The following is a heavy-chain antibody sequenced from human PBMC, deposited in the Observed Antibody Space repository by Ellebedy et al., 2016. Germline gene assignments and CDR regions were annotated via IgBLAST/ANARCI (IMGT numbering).Heavy chain of an antibody. V-gene: IGHV3-23*01. J-gene: IGHJ4*02. Sequence: GGSLRLXXAASGFTFSSYAMSWVRQAPGKGLEWVSAISGSGGSTYYADSVKGRISISRDNSKNMLFLQMNSLRAEDTAVYYCARGGSYYPYWGQGTLVTVSS. CDR1: GFTFSSYA. D-gene: IGHD1-26*01. CDR2: ISGSGGST. CDR3: ARGGSYYPY.